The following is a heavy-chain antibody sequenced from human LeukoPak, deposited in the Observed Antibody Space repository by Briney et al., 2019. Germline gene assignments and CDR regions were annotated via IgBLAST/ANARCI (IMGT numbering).Heavy chain of an antibody. CDR1: GFTFSSYW. J-gene: IGHJ6*03. Sequence: GSLRLSCAASGFTFSSYWMSWIRQAPGKGLEWVANIKEVGTEKYYVDSVKGRFTISRDNAKISLYLQMNSLRAADTAVYYCARRYYYYYMDVWGKGTTVTISS. CDR2: IKEVGTEK. V-gene: IGHV3-7*01. CDR3: ARRYYYYYMDV.